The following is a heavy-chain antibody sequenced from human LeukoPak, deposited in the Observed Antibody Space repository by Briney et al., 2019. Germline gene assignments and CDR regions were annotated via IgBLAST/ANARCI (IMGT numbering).Heavy chain of an antibody. Sequence: SETLSLTCTVSGGSISSYYWGWIRQPPGKGLEWIGSIYYSGNTYDNPSLKSRVTISVDTSKNQFSLKLSSVTAADTALYYCARRMKHLGVFDYWGQGILVTVSS. CDR1: GGSISSYY. J-gene: IGHJ4*02. CDR3: ARRMKHLGVFDY. CDR2: IYYSGNT. V-gene: IGHV4-39*01. D-gene: IGHD3-10*01.